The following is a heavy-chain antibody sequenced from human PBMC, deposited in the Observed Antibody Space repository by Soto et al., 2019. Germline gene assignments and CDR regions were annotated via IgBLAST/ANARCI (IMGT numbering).Heavy chain of an antibody. CDR1: GGSISSSSYY. D-gene: IGHD3-22*01. CDR3: ARKEGGGITMIVRVLRPFHX. Sequence: PSETLSLTFTVSGGSISSSSYYWGWIRQPPGKGVELIGGIYYSGSTYYDPSLKSRVTISVDTSKNKFSMKLSSVTAADTALYYCARKEGGGITMIVRVLRPFHXWGQVTLFTVSX. V-gene: IGHV4-39*01. CDR2: IYYSGST. J-gene: IGHJ4*02.